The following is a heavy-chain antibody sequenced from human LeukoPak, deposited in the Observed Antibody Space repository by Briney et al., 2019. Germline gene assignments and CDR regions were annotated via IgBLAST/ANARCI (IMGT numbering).Heavy chain of an antibody. CDR2: INSDGSRT. Sequence: GGSLRLSCAASGFTLGPYEMHWVRQAPGKGLVWVSRINSDGSRTGYADSVKGRFTISRDNAKNTLYLQMNSLRAEDTAIYYCARELPREVTLDYWGQGTLVTVSS. CDR1: GFTLGPYE. CDR3: ARELPREVTLDY. V-gene: IGHV3-74*01. D-gene: IGHD2-21*02. J-gene: IGHJ4*02.